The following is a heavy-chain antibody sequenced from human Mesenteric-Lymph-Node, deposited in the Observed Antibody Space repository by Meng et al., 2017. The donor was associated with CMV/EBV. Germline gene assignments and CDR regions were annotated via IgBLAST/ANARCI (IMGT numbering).Heavy chain of an antibody. D-gene: IGHD2-2*01. Sequence: GESLKISCAASGFTFSSYGMHWVRQGPGKGLEWVSSISSSSSYIYYADSVKGRFTISRDNAKNSLYLQMNSLRAEDTAVYYCARDCSSTSCYLTYLTYYYYGMDVWGQGTTVTVSS. J-gene: IGHJ6*02. CDR3: ARDCSSTSCYLTYLTYYYYGMDV. V-gene: IGHV3-21*01. CDR2: ISSSSSYI. CDR1: GFTFSSYG.